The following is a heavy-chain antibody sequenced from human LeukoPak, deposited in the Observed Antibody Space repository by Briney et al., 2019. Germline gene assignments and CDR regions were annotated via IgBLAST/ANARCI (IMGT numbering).Heavy chain of an antibody. CDR3: ARAVAAAGTGGEFDY. J-gene: IGHJ4*02. CDR1: GGSISSSNW. V-gene: IGHV4-4*02. CDR2: IYHSGST. D-gene: IGHD6-13*01. Sequence: SETLSLTCAVSGGSISSSNWWGWVRQPPGKGLEWIGEIYHSGSTNYNPSLKSRVTISVDKSKNQFSLKLSSVTAADTAVYYCARAVAAAGTGGEFDYWGQGTLVTVSS.